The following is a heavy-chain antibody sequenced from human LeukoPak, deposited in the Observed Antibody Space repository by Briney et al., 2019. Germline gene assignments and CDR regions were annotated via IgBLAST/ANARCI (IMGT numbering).Heavy chain of an antibody. CDR1: GGSISSYY. CDR3: ARRRGSYYYD. Sequence: SETLSLTCTVSGGSISSYYWSWIRQPPGKGLEWIGYIYYSGSTNYNPSLKSRVTISVDTSKNQFSLKLSSVTAADTAVYYCARRRGSYYYDWGQGILVTVSS. V-gene: IGHV4-59*08. J-gene: IGHJ4*02. D-gene: IGHD1-26*01. CDR2: IYYSGST.